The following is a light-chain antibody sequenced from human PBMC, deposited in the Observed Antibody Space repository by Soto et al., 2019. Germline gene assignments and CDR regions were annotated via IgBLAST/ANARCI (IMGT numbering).Light chain of an antibody. Sequence: EIVMTQSPGTLSVSPGERVTLSWGASQSVGNNLAWHQQKPGQAPRLLIYGASTRATGFPARFSGSGSGTEFTLTISRLQSEDFAVYSCQQYNGWPITFGQGTRWRL. CDR2: GAS. CDR3: QQYNGWPIT. CDR1: QSVGNN. V-gene: IGKV3-15*01. J-gene: IGKJ5*01.